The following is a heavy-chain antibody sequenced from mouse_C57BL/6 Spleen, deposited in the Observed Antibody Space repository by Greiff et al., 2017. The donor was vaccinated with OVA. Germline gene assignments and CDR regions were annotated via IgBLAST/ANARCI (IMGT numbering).Heavy chain of an antibody. CDR1: GFTFSSYT. CDR2: ISGGGGNT. V-gene: IGHV5-9*01. D-gene: IGHD1-1*01. Sequence: EVQLVESGGGLVKPGGSLKLSCAASGFTFSSYTMSWVRQTPEKRLEWVATISGGGGNTYYPDSVKGRFTISRDNAKNTLYLQMSSLRSEDTALYYCARSNYVVYYYAMGYWGQGTSVTVSS. CDR3: ARSNYVVYYYAMGY. J-gene: IGHJ4*01.